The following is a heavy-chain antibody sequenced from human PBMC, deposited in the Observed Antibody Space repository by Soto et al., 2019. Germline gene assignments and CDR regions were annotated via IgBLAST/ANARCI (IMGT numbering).Heavy chain of an antibody. CDR2: IHPNTGGT. CDR1: GYSYTNSY. J-gene: IGHJ6*02. V-gene: IGHV1-2*02. D-gene: IGHD6-19*01. Sequence: QVQLVQFGAEVRKPGASVKVSCKASGYSYTNSYMHWVRQAPGQGLEWMGWIHPNTGGTNYAQKFQGRVTMSRHTSVSTVYMELNRLTSDDTAIYFCASDFRTRGWFRQAGNFAIDVWGQGTTVTVS. CDR3: ASDFRTRGWFRQAGNFAIDV.